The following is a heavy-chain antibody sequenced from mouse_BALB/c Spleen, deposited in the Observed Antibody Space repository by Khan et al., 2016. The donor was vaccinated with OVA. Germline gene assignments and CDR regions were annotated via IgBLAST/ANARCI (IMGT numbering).Heavy chain of an antibody. Sequence: QVQLQESGAELVRPGSSVKISCKASGYAFSNYWMNWVKQRPGQGLEWIGQIYPGDGDTSFNGKFRGKATLTADKSSSTAYMQLSSLTSDDSAVYFCYRGGYYYMAYWGQGTLVTVSS. CDR3: YRGGYYYMAY. CDR2: IYPGDGDT. J-gene: IGHJ3*01. D-gene: IGHD2-12*01. CDR1: GYAFSNYW. V-gene: IGHV1-80*01.